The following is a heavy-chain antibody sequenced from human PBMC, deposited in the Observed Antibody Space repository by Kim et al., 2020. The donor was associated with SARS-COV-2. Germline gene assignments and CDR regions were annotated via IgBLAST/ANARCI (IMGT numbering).Heavy chain of an antibody. J-gene: IGHJ4*02. CDR1: GYTFTSYD. Sequence: ASVKVSCKASGYTFTSYDINWVRQATGQGLEWMGWMNPNSGNTGYAQKFQGRVTMTRNTSISTAYMELSSLRSEDTAVYYCARLHRGQIAAAGGPRDYWGQGTLVTVSS. V-gene: IGHV1-8*01. D-gene: IGHD6-13*01. CDR2: MNPNSGNT. CDR3: ARLHRGQIAAAGGPRDY.